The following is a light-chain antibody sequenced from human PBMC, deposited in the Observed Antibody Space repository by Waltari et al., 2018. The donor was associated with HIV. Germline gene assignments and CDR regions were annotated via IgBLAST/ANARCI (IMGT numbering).Light chain of an antibody. Sequence: QSVLTQPPSASGTPGQSVTMSCSGSSSNIGRTSVNWYQPLPGTAPKLLIYSDNQRPFGVTDRCSGSKSGTSGSLAISGLQSEDEAVYYCASWEDSLNGVVFGGGTKLTVL. J-gene: IGLJ2*01. CDR1: SSNIGRTS. CDR2: SDN. CDR3: ASWEDSLNGVV. V-gene: IGLV1-44*01.